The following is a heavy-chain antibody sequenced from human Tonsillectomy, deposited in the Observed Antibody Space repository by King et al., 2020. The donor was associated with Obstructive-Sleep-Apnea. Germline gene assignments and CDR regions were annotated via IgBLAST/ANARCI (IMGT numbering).Heavy chain of an antibody. V-gene: IGHV4-30-4*01. CDR1: GGSISSGDYY. CDR2: IYYSGST. CDR3: ARIWPVWFGESQNWFDP. J-gene: IGHJ5*02. D-gene: IGHD3-10*01. Sequence: QLQESGPGLVKTSQTLSLTCTVSGGSISSGDYYWSWIRQPPGKGLEWIGYIYYSGSTYYNPSLKSRVTISVDTSKNQFSLKLSSVTAADTAVYYCARIWPVWFGESQNWFDPWGQGTLVTVSS.